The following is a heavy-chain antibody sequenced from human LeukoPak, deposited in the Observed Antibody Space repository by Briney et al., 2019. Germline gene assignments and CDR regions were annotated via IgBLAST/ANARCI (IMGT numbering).Heavy chain of an antibody. D-gene: IGHD3-22*01. CDR3: ARESSNYYDSSGNAFDI. V-gene: IGHV1-2*02. J-gene: IGHJ3*02. CDR1: GYTFTGYY. Sequence: GASVKVSCKASGYTFTGYYMHWVRQAPGQGLEWMGWINPNSGGTNYAQKFQGRVTMTRDTSISTAYMELSRLRSDDTAVYYCARESSNYYDSSGNAFDIWGQGTMVTVSS. CDR2: INPNSGGT.